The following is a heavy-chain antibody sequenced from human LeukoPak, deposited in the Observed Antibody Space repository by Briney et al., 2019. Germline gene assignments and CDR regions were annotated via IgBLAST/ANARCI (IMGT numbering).Heavy chain of an antibody. V-gene: IGHV1-69*13. CDR3: ATFIAAAGIVDYYYGMDV. J-gene: IGHJ6*02. CDR2: IIPTFGTA. Sequence: SVKVSCKASGGTFSSYAISWVRQAPGQGLEWMGGIIPTFGTANYAQKFQGRVTITADESTSTAYMELSSLRSEDTAVYYCATFIAAAGIVDYYYGMDVWGQGTTVTVPS. CDR1: GGTFSSYA. D-gene: IGHD6-13*01.